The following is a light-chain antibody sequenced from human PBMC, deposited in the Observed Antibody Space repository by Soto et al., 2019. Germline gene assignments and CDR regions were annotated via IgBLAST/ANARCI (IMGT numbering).Light chain of an antibody. CDR1: QSVSRSY. J-gene: IGKJ1*01. V-gene: IGKV3-20*01. CDR2: GAS. Sequence: EVVLTQSPGTLSLPPGERATLSCRASQSVSRSYLAWYQQKPGQAPRLLISGASSRATGIPDRFSGSGSGTDFTLIISRLEPEDFAVYYCQQSYSTPTFGQGTKVEIK. CDR3: QQSYSTPT.